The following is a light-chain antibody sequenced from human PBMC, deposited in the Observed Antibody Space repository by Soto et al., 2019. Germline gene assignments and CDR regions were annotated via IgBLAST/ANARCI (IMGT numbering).Light chain of an antibody. CDR3: QQYGSSPRP. CDR1: QSVSSY. CDR2: GAS. V-gene: IGKV3-20*01. J-gene: IGKJ1*01. Sequence: EIVLTQSPATLSLSPGERATLSCRASQSVSSYLAWYQQKPGQAPRLLIYGASTRATGIPDRFSGSGSGTDFTLTIGRLEPEDFAVYYCQQYGSSPRPFGQGTKVDIK.